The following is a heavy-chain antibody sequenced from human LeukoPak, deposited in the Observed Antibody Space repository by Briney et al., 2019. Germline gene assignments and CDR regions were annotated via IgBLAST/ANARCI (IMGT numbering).Heavy chain of an antibody. CDR2: IIPIFGAA. Sequence: GASVKVSCKASGGTFSSYAISWVRQAPGQGLEWMGGIIPIFGAANYAQKFQGRVTITADESTSTAYMELSSLRSEDTAVYYCASFDPHFGTYYFDYWGQGTLVTVSS. V-gene: IGHV1-69*13. J-gene: IGHJ4*02. D-gene: IGHD1-1*01. CDR1: GGTFSSYA. CDR3: ASFDPHFGTYYFDY.